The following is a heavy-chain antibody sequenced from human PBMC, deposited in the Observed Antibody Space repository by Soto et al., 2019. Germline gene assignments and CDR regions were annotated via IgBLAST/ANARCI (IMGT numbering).Heavy chain of an antibody. CDR3: SQAAYGHGFYI. Sequence: MQLVESGGDLVQPGGSLKLSCVGSGYTFRDHYMDWVRKAPGKGLEWVGRIRNRGGGYITQYAASVRGRYTVSRDESKASLDLQTNSLKIEDTAVSYRSQAAYGHGFYIWGQGTVVTVSS. CDR1: GYTFRDHY. D-gene: IGHD4-17*01. V-gene: IGHV3-72*01. J-gene: IGHJ3*02. CDR2: IRNRGGGYIT.